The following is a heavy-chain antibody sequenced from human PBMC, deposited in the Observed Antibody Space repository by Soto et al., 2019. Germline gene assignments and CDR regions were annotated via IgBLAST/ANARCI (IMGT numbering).Heavy chain of an antibody. CDR1: GFTFSSYA. D-gene: IGHD6-6*01. CDR2: ISYDGSNK. Sequence: QVQLVESGGGVVQPGRSLRLSCAASGFTFSSYAMHWVRQAPGKGLEWVAVISYDGSNKYYADSVKGRFTISRDNSKNTLYLQMNSLRAEDTAVYYCARDGAARPPPHYGMYVWGQGTTVTVSS. V-gene: IGHV3-30-3*01. J-gene: IGHJ6*02. CDR3: ARDGAARPPPHYGMYV.